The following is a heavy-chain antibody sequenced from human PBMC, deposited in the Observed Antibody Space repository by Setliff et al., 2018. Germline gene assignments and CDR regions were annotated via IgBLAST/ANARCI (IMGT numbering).Heavy chain of an antibody. Sequence: GGSLRLSCAASGFTFSSNNMHWVRQAPGKGLEWVSYISSSGSTIYYADSVKGRFTISRDNAKNSLYLQMNSLRAEDTAVYYCARDKDPWRWFGESSLGYWGQGTLVTVSS. V-gene: IGHV3-48*04. CDR1: GFTFSSNN. CDR2: ISSSGSTI. D-gene: IGHD3-10*01. J-gene: IGHJ4*02. CDR3: ARDKDPWRWFGESSLGY.